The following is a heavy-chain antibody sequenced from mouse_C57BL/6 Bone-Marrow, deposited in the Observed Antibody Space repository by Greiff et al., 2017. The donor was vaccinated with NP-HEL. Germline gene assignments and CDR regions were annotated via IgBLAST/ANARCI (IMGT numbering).Heavy chain of an antibody. V-gene: IGHV1-55*01. J-gene: IGHJ2*01. D-gene: IGHD1-1*01. CDR1: GYTFTSYW. CDR2: IYPGSGST. CDR3: ARSYGTTVDY. Sequence: QVQLKQPGAELVKPGASVKMSCKASGYTFTSYWITWVKQRPGQGLEWIGDIYPGSGSTNYNEKCKRKATLTVDTSSSTAYMQLSSLTSEDSAVYYCARSYGTTVDYWGQGTTLTVSS.